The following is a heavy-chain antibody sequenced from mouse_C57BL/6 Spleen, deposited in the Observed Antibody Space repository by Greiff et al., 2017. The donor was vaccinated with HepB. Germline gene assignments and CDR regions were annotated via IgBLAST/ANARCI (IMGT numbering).Heavy chain of an antibody. Sequence: VKRVESGAELARPGASVKLSCKASGYTFTSYGISWVKQRTGLGLEWIGEIYPRSGNTYYNEKFKGKATLTADKSSSTAYMELRSLTSEDSAVYFCAREELVANFDYWGQGTTLTVSS. CDR2: IYPRSGNT. CDR1: GYTFTSYG. D-gene: IGHD1-1*01. CDR3: AREELVANFDY. V-gene: IGHV1-81*01. J-gene: IGHJ2*01.